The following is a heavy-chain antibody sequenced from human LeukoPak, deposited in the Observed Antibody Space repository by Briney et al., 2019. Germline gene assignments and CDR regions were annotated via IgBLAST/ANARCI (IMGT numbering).Heavy chain of an antibody. CDR1: GGSISSSSYY. CDR2: IYYSGST. J-gene: IGHJ4*02. CDR3: ARHPQDWNYGLQGYYFDY. D-gene: IGHD1-7*01. Sequence: SETLSLTCTVSGGSISSSSYYWGWIRQPPGKGLEWIGSIYYSGSTYYNPSLKSRVTISVDTSKNQFSLKLSSVTAADTAVYYCARHPQDWNYGLQGYYFDYWGQGTLVTVSS. V-gene: IGHV4-39*07.